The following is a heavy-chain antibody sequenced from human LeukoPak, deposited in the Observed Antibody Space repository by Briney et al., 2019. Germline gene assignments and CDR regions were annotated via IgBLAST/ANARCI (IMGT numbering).Heavy chain of an antibody. CDR2: VYYSGST. D-gene: IGHD2-15*01. V-gene: IGHV4-61*03. Sequence: SETLSLTCTVSGGSISSSSYYWSWIRQPPGRGLEWIGYVYYSGSTNYNAPLKSRVAISLDPPKNHFSLKLSSVTAADTAVYYCARGGSAYVFDDWGQGGLVTVSS. CDR1: GGSISSSSYY. J-gene: IGHJ4*02. CDR3: ARGGSAYVFDD.